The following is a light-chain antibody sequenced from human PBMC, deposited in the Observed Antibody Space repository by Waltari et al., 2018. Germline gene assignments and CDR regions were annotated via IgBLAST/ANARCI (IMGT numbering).Light chain of an antibody. CDR3: QQRSRWPLT. J-gene: IGKJ4*01. CDR2: WAS. V-gene: IGKV4-1*01. CDR1: QSVFYSSNNKNY. Sequence: DIVMTQSPDSLAVSLGERATINCKSSQSVFYSSNNKNYLAWYQQKPGQSPKLLIYWASTRESGVPDRFSGSGSGTEFTLTISSLEPEDIATYYCQQRSRWPLTFGGGTKVEF.